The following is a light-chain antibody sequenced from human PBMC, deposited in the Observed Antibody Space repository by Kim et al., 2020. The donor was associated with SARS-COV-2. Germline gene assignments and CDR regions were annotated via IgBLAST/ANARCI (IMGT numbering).Light chain of an antibody. Sequence: GQRVNISWSGSSSNIGRSYVDWYQQLAGTAPKLLIYKNDRRPSGVPGRLSGSKSGASASLAISGLRSEDEADYYCAAWDDSLSVVVFGGGTKLTVL. V-gene: IGLV1-47*01. CDR2: KND. CDR3: AAWDDSLSVVV. J-gene: IGLJ2*01. CDR1: SSNIGRSY.